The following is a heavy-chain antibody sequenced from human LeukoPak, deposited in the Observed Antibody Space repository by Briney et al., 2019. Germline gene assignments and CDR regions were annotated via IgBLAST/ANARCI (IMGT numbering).Heavy chain of an antibody. J-gene: IGHJ4*02. Sequence: QTGGSLRLTCAASGFTFSSYWMSWVRQAPGKGLEWVANIKQDGSEKYYVDSVKGRFTISRDNAKNSLYLQMNSLRAEDTAVYYCARDGVRLNTALDYWGQGTLVTVSS. V-gene: IGHV3-7*01. CDR2: IKQDGSEK. CDR1: GFTFSSYW. CDR3: ARDGVRLNTALDY. D-gene: IGHD5-18*01.